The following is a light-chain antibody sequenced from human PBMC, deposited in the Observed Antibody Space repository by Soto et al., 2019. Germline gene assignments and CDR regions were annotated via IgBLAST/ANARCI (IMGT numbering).Light chain of an antibody. CDR3: QQRSSWPRT. V-gene: IGKV3-11*01. CDR2: GAS. J-gene: IGKJ1*01. Sequence: EIVLTQAPATRSLSPGESATLSCRASQSVRSYLAWYQQKPGQAPRLLIYGASNRATGIPVRFSGRGSGTDFTLTISSLEPEDFAIYNCQQRSSWPRTFGRGTKVDIK. CDR1: QSVRSY.